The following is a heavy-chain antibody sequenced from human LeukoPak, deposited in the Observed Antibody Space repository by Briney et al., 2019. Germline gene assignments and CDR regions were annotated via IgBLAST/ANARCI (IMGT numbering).Heavy chain of an antibody. CDR3: ATLTRLQGGRQLSYYYYYYMDV. D-gene: IGHD4-11*01. CDR2: FDPEDGET. CDR1: GYTLTEFS. J-gene: IGHJ6*03. Sequence: GASVKVSCRVSGYTLTEFSMHWVRQAPGKGLEWMGGFDPEDGETTYAQKFQGRVTMTEDTSTDTAYMELSSLRSEDTAVYYCATLTRLQGGRQLSYYYYYYMDVWGKGTTVTVSS. V-gene: IGHV1-24*01.